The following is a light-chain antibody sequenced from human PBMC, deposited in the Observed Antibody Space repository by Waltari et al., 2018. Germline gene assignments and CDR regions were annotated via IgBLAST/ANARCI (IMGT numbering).Light chain of an antibody. Sequence: EIVLKQSPGTLSLSPGERATLSCRASQSVSRALAWYQQNPGQAPRLLIYGASNRATGIPDRFSGSVSGTDFSLIISRLEPEELEVYYCQHYVSLPVTFGQGTKVEIK. CDR1: QSVSRA. V-gene: IGKV3-20*01. J-gene: IGKJ1*01. CDR3: QHYVSLPVT. CDR2: GAS.